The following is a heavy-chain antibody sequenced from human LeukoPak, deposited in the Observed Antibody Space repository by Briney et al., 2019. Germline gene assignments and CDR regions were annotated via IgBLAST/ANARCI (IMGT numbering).Heavy chain of an antibody. CDR1: GFTFSSYE. D-gene: IGHD3-3*01. J-gene: IGHJ4*02. CDR2: ISSSGSTI. V-gene: IGHV3-48*03. CDR3: ARDNEWYGFDY. Sequence: GGSLRLSCAASGFTFSSYEMNWVRQAPGKGLEWVSYISSSGSTIYYADSVKGRFTISRDNAKNSLYLQMNSLRAEDTAVYYCARDNEWYGFDYWGQGTLVTVS.